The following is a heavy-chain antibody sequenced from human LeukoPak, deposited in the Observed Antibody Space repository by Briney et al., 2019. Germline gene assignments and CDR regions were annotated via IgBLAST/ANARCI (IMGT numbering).Heavy chain of an antibody. CDR1: GFTVSSNY. CDR2: IYSGGST. D-gene: IGHD3-3*01. CDR3: ARDRSPYYDFWSGYYTAYYGMDV. J-gene: IGHJ6*04. Sequence: GGSLRLSCEASGFTVSSNYMSWVRQAPGKGLEWVSVIYSGGSTYYADSVKGRFTISRDNSKNTLYLQMNSLRAEDTAVYYCARDRSPYYDFWSGYYTAYYGMDVWGEGTTVTVSS. V-gene: IGHV3-66*02.